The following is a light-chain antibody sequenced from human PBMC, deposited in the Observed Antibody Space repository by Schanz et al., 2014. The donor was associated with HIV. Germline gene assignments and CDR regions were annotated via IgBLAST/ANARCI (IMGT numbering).Light chain of an antibody. Sequence: DIVMTQSPLSLPVTPGEPASISCRSSQSLLHSNGYNFLDWYLQKPGQSPQLLIFLGSHRASGVPDRFSGSGSGPDFTLKISRVEAEDFGVYYCMQCRQAPPTFGQGTKVDIK. CDR3: MQCRQAPPT. V-gene: IGKV2-28*01. CDR2: LGS. CDR1: QSLLHSNGYNF. J-gene: IGKJ1*01.